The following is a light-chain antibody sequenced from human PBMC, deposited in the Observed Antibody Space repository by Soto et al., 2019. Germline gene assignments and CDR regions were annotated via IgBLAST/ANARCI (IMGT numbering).Light chain of an antibody. CDR2: GAS. CDR3: HQSNDWWT. V-gene: IGKV3-15*01. CDR1: QSVSSS. J-gene: IGKJ1*01. Sequence: EIVLTQSPGTVSLSPGESATLSCRASQSVSSSLAWYQQKPGQAPSLLIYGASTRATGIPARFSGSGSGTEFTLTISSLQSEDFAVYYCHQSNDWWTFGQGTKVDIK.